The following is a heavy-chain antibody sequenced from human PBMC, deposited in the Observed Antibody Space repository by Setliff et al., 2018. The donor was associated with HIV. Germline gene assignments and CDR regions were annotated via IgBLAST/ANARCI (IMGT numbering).Heavy chain of an antibody. CDR1: GDTFPKYY. CDR3: ARGSRITVVSVLIYSRFDY. V-gene: IGHV1-46*01. J-gene: IGHJ4*02. CDR2: INPNGGRT. D-gene: IGHD3-3*01. Sequence: GASVKVSCKAPGDTFPKYYLHWVRQAPGQGLEWMGIINPNGGRTTYAQKFQGRVTMTRATSMSTVYMELSSLTSEDTAVYFCARGSRITVVSVLIYSRFDYWGQGTLVTVSS.